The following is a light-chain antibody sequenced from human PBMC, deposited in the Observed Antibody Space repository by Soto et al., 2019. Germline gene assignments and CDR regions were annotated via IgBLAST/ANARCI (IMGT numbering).Light chain of an antibody. CDR2: EAA. V-gene: IGLV2-14*01. Sequence: QSALTQPASVSGSPGQSITISCTGTSSDVGTYKYVSWYQQHPGKAPKLIIYEAANRPSGVSDRFSGSKSGNTASLTISGLQAEDEADYYCNAFTTTSTYVFGTGTKVTVL. CDR1: SSDVGTYKY. J-gene: IGLJ1*01. CDR3: NAFTTTSTYV.